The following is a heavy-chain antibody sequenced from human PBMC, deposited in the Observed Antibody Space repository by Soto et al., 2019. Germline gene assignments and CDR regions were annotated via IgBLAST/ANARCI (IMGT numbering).Heavy chain of an antibody. CDR3: ARVYGSGQANWFDP. V-gene: IGHV1-2*04. D-gene: IGHD3-10*01. CDR1: GYTFTCYY. Sequence: ASVKVSCKASGYTFTCYYMHWVRQAPGQGLEWMGWINPNSGGTNYAQKFQGWVTMTRDTSISTAYMELSRLRSDDTAVYYCARVYGSGQANWFDPWGQGTLVTVSS. CDR2: INPNSGGT. J-gene: IGHJ5*02.